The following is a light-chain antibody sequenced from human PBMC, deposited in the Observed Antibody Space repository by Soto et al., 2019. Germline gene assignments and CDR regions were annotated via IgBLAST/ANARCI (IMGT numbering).Light chain of an antibody. CDR3: QQYHSLPTT. CDR1: QSVTSTY. J-gene: IGKJ3*01. Sequence: EIVLTQSPGTLSLSPGERATLSCRASQSVTSTYLACYQQKPGQPPSLLIYGASNRATGIPDRFSGSGSGTDFTLTISRLEPEDFTVYYCQQYHSLPTTFGPGTKVDI. V-gene: IGKV3-20*01. CDR2: GAS.